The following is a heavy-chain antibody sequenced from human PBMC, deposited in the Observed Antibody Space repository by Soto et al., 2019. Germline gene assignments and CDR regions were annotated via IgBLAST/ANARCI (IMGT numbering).Heavy chain of an antibody. CDR1: GFPLSTYG. CDR2: ITGTGGNT. CDR3: ARIRGYCYGLDV. V-gene: IGHV3-23*01. J-gene: IGHJ6*02. Sequence: VQLLESGGGLVQPGGSLRLSCAASGFPLSTYGMTWVRQAPGKGLEWVSAITGTGGNTYYVDSVKGRFTSSRDNSKNSLYLQVNSLRVKQTAVYYGARIRGYCYGLDVWGQGTTVSVS.